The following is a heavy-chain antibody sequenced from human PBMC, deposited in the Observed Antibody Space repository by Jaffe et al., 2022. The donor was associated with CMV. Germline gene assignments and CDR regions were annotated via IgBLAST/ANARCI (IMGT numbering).Heavy chain of an antibody. J-gene: IGHJ4*02. Sequence: QVQLQESGPGLVKPSQTLSLTCTVSGDSISSGGYYWSWIRQHPGEGLEWIGCISHSGSAYYNPSLKSRVSISIDTSKNQFSLKLTSTTAADTAVFYCARSNGLSSSWYHLDYWGQGTLVTVSS. CDR3: ARSNGLSSSWYHLDY. CDR2: ISHSGSA. V-gene: IGHV4-31*03. D-gene: IGHD6-13*01. CDR1: GDSISSGGYY.